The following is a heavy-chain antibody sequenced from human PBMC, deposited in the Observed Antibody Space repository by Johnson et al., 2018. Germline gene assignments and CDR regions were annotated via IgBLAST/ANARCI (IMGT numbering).Heavy chain of an antibody. D-gene: IGHD6-19*01. V-gene: IGHV3-43D*03. J-gene: IGHJ3*02. CDR2: ISWDGGST. CDR3: AKGGIAVAGELLDAFDI. CDR1: GFTFDDYA. Sequence: VRLGESGGVVVQPGGSLRLCCAASGFTFDDYAMPWVRQAPGKGLEWVSLISWDGGSTYYAAAVKGRFTISRDNSKNSLYLQMNRLIAEATALYYCAKGGIAVAGELLDAFDIWGQVTMGTVSS.